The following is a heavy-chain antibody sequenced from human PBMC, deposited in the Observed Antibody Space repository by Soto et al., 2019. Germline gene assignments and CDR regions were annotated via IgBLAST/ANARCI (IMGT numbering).Heavy chain of an antibody. Sequence: SVKVSCKASGYTFTSYGISWVRQAPGQGLEWMGWISAYNGNTNYAQKLQGRVTMTTDTSTSTAYMELGSLRSDDTAVYYCAIPRIAVAGEEGFDYWGQGTLVTVYS. CDR1: GYTFTSYG. D-gene: IGHD6-19*01. CDR3: AIPRIAVAGEEGFDY. J-gene: IGHJ4*02. V-gene: IGHV1-18*04. CDR2: ISAYNGNT.